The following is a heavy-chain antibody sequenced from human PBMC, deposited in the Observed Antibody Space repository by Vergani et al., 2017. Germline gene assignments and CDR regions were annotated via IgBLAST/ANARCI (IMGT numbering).Heavy chain of an antibody. CDR2: IYYSGST. V-gene: IGHV4-59*01. Sequence: QVQLQESGPGLVKPSETLSLTCTVSGDSISSYYWSWIRQPPGTGLEWIGYIYYSGSTDYNPSLKSRVTISVDTSKNQFSLRLSSVTAADTAVYYCARDRGDTAMPDDFDYWGQGTLVTVSS. CDR1: GDSISSYY. CDR3: ARDRGDTAMPDDFDY. J-gene: IGHJ4*02. D-gene: IGHD5-18*01.